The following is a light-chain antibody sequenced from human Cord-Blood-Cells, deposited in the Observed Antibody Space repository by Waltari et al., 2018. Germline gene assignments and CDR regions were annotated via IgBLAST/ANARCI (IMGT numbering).Light chain of an antibody. CDR2: DAS. CDR3: QQRSNWLT. CDR1: QSVSSY. V-gene: IGKV3-11*01. J-gene: IGKJ4*01. Sequence: EIVLTQSPATLPLSPGERATRSSRASQSVSSYLAWYQQKPGQAPRLPIYDASNRATGIPARFSGSGSGTDFTLTISSLEPEDFAVYYCQQRSNWLTFGGGTKVEIK.